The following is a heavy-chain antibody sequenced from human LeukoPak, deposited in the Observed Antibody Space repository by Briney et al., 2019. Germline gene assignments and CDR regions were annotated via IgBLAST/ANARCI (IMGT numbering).Heavy chain of an antibody. V-gene: IGHV1-69*13. J-gene: IGHJ5*02. CDR1: GGTFSSYA. D-gene: IGHD6-6*01. CDR2: IIPIFGTA. Sequence: GASVKVSCKASGGTFSSYAISWVRQAPGQGLEWMGGIIPIFGTANYAQKFQGRVTITADESTSTAYMELSSLRSEDTAVYYCARESFPYSSSSNWFDPWGQGTLVTVSS. CDR3: ARESFPYSSSSNWFDP.